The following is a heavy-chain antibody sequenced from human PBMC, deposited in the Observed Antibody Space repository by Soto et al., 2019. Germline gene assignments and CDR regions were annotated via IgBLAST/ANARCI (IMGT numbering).Heavy chain of an antibody. J-gene: IGHJ4*02. CDR2: IYWNDDK. Sequence: SGPTLVKPTQTLTLTCTFSGFLLSTSGVGVGWIRQPPGKALEWLALIYWNDDKRYSPSLKSRLTITKDTSKNHVVLTMTNMDPVDTATYYCAHRRGRLQIATVDTGFDYWGQGTLVTVSS. V-gene: IGHV2-5*01. CDR1: GFLLSTSGVG. D-gene: IGHD6-13*01. CDR3: AHRRGRLQIATVDTGFDY.